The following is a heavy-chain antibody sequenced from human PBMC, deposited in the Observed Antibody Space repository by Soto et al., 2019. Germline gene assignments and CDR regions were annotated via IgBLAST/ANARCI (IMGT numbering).Heavy chain of an antibody. CDR2: IFYSGST. CDR1: GYSISSSNW. CDR3: AKDSGYNYGYFRWFDP. V-gene: IGHV4-28*03. Sequence: SETLSLTCAVSGYSISSSNWWAWIRQPPGRGLEWIGHIFYSGSTNYNPALKSRVTISVDTSKSQFSLKLSSVTAADTAVYYCAKDSGYNYGYFRWFDPWGQGTLVTVSS. J-gene: IGHJ5*02. D-gene: IGHD5-18*01.